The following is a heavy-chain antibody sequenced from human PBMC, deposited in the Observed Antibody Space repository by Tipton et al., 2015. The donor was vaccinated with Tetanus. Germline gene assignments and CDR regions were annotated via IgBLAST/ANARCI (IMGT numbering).Heavy chain of an antibody. Sequence: SLRLSCAASGFAFGTYPMHWVRQAPGKGLEWVATLSYDGTLKYYGGSVQGRFTISRDNPKNTLFLHMNSLTPEDTAVYYCATARNKVSITRLQYWGPGTLVTVSS. V-gene: IGHV3-30-3*01. CDR2: LSYDGTLK. CDR3: ATARNKVSITRLQY. CDR1: GFAFGTYP. D-gene: IGHD3-10*01. J-gene: IGHJ4*02.